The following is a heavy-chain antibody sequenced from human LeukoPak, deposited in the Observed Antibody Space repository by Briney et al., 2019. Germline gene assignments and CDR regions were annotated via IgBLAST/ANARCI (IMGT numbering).Heavy chain of an antibody. CDR3: ARTGSTVTMLYPFDH. J-gene: IGHJ4*02. D-gene: IGHD4-17*01. V-gene: IGHV4-59*01. Sequence: PSETLSLTCTVSGGSIRSYYWSWLRQPPGKALEWIGYIYCSGSTNYNPSLKSRVSISVDTSKNQFSLKLSSVTAADTAVYYCARTGSTVTMLYPFDHWGQGTLVTVSS. CDR2: IYCSGST. CDR1: GGSIRSYY.